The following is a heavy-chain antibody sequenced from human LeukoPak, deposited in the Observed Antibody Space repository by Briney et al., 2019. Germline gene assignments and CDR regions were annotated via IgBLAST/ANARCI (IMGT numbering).Heavy chain of an antibody. CDR2: IYYSGST. J-gene: IGHJ6*02. Sequence: SETLSLTCTVSGGSISSYYWSWIRQPPGKGLEWIGYIYYSGSTNYNPSLKSRVTISVDTSKNQFSLKLSSVTAADTAVYYCARLLQYYYDSSGYYYVDYYYGMGVWGQGTTVTVSS. V-gene: IGHV4-59*08. CDR3: ARLLQYYYDSSGYYYVDYYYGMGV. CDR1: GGSISSYY. D-gene: IGHD3-22*01.